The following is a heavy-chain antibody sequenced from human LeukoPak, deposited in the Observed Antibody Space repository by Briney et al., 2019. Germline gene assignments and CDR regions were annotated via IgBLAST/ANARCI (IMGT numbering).Heavy chain of an antibody. CDR1: GFTVSSNY. Sequence: GGSLRLSCAASGFTVSSNYMSWVRQAPGKGLEWVSVIYSGGSTYYADSVKGRFTISRDNSKNTLYLQMNSLRAEDTAVYYCARKQVRSGSYDYWGQGTLVTVSS. CDR3: ARKQVRSGSYDY. V-gene: IGHV3-66*01. D-gene: IGHD3-10*01. CDR2: IYSGGST. J-gene: IGHJ4*02.